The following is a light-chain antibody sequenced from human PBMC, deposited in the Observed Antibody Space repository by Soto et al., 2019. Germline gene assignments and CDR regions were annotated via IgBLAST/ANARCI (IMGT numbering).Light chain of an antibody. V-gene: IGKV1-5*01. J-gene: IGKJ2*01. CDR2: DAS. CDR3: QQYDSYWGT. CDR1: QSISNW. Sequence: DIQMTQTPDTLSASVGDRVTMTCRASQSISNWLAWYQQKPGKAPKVLIYDASKLESGVPSRFSGAGSGTEFTLTISSLQPDDFATYYCQQYDSYWGTFGQETKLEIK.